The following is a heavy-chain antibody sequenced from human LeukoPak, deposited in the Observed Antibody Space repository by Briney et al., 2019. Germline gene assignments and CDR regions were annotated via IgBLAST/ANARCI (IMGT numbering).Heavy chain of an antibody. Sequence: GGSLRLSCAASGFTFSSYVMHWVRQAPGKGLEWVAFIRNDGGDKYYADSVKGRFTISRDNSKNTLYLQMNSLRAEDTAVYHCAARMDLAYWGQGTLVTVSS. J-gene: IGHJ4*02. CDR3: AARMDLAY. CDR2: IRNDGGDK. CDR1: GFTFSSYV. V-gene: IGHV3-30*02.